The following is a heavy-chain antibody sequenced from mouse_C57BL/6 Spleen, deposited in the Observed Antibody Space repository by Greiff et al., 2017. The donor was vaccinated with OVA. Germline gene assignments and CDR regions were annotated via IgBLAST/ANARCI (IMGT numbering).Heavy chain of an antibody. Sequence: EVKLQESGGGLVKPGGSLKLSCAASGFTFSDYGMHWVRQAPEKGLEWVAYISSGSSTIYYADTVKGRFTISRDNAKNTLFLQMTSLRSEDTAMYYCARMVYGSSYDWYFDVWGTGTTVTVSS. J-gene: IGHJ1*03. CDR1: GFTFSDYG. CDR3: ARMVYGSSYDWYFDV. CDR2: ISSGSSTI. D-gene: IGHD1-1*01. V-gene: IGHV5-17*01.